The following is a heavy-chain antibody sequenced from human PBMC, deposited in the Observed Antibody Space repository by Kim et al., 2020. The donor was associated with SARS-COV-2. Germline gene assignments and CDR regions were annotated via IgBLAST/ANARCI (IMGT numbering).Heavy chain of an antibody. V-gene: IGHV4-4*09. D-gene: IGHD3-3*01. J-gene: IGHJ5*02. CDR3: ARSHDFWSGLTFDP. Sequence: NPALKSRVTISVDTSKNQVSLKLSSVTAADTAVYYCARSHDFWSGLTFDPWGQGTLVTVSS.